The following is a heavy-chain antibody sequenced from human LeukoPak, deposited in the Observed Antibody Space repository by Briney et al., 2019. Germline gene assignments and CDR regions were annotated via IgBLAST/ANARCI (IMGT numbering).Heavy chain of an antibody. J-gene: IGHJ4*02. CDR3: AREHYDFWSGYSKSNDY. Sequence: PGGSLRLSCAASGFTFSSYWMLWVRQAPGKGLVWVSRINSDGSSTSYADSVKGRFTISRDNAKNTLYLQMNSLGAEDTAVYYCAREHYDFWSGYSKSNDYWGQGTLVTVSS. CDR2: INSDGSST. V-gene: IGHV3-74*01. CDR1: GFTFSSYW. D-gene: IGHD3-3*01.